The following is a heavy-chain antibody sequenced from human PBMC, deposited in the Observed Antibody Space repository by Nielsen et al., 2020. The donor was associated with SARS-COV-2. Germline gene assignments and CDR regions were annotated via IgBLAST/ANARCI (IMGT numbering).Heavy chain of an antibody. CDR3: ARDRNIAATDPFFDY. D-gene: IGHD6-13*01. CDR2: ISGAGGSTT. V-gene: IGHV3-23*01. Sequence: GESLKISCAASGFSFSDYGMNWVRQAPGGGLEWVSGISGAGGSTTLYADSVRGRFTISGDDSKNTLYLQMTSLRAEDTAVYYCARDRNIAATDPFFDYWGRGTLVTVSS. J-gene: IGHJ4*02. CDR1: GFSFSDYG.